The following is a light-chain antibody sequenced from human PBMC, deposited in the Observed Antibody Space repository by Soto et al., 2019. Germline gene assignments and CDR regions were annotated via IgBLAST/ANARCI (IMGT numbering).Light chain of an antibody. J-gene: IGKJ5*01. CDR3: QQRSNWPLIT. V-gene: IGKV3-11*01. CDR2: DAS. CDR1: QSVSSY. Sequence: EIVMTQSPVTLSVSPGERATLSCRASQSVSSYLAWYQQKPGQAPRLLIYDASNRATGIPARFSGSGSGTDFTLTISSLEPEDFAVYYCQQRSNWPLITFGQGTRLEI.